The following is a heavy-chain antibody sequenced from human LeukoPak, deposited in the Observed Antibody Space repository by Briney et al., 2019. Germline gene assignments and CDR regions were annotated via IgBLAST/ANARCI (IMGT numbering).Heavy chain of an antibody. CDR2: ISSTSSTI. Sequence: GGSLRLSCAASGFAFSSYEMNWVRQAPGKGLEWVSYISSTSSTIYYADSVKGRFTISRDNAKNSLYLQMNSLRAEDTAVYYCARQDTTMGNSFDYWGQGTLVTVSS. J-gene: IGHJ4*02. V-gene: IGHV3-48*03. CDR1: GFAFSSYE. CDR3: ARQDTTMGNSFDY. D-gene: IGHD5-18*01.